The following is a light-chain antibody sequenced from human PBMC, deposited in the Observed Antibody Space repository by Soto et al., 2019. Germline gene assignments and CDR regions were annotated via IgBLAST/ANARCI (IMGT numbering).Light chain of an antibody. CDR3: QSYDNRLRAV. Sequence: SALTQPPSVSGSPGQSVTISCTGTSTDFVSYNRVSWYQQPPGTAPKLIIYEASNRPSGVPGRFSGSKSGNTASLTITGLQVEDEGNYYCQSYDNRLRAVFGSGTKVTVL. CDR1: STDFVSYNR. J-gene: IGLJ1*01. V-gene: IGLV2-18*02. CDR2: EAS.